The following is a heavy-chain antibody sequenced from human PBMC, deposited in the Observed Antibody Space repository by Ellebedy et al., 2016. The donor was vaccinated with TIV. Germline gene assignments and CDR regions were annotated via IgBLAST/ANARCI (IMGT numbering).Heavy chain of an antibody. CDR3: ARDSPGWSAFDI. CDR2: ISVDGRAV. J-gene: IGHJ3*02. CDR1: GFTFSDSV. D-gene: IGHD3-9*01. V-gene: IGHV3-33*05. Sequence: GGSLRLXXVGFGFTFSDSVMHWARQDPGKGLDWVAGISVDGRAVHYPDSVKGRFTISRDNAKNSLYLQLNSLRDEDTAVYYCARDSPGWSAFDIWGQGTMVTVSS.